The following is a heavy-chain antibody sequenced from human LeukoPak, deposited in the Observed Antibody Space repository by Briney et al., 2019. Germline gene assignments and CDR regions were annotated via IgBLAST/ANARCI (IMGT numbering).Heavy chain of an antibody. D-gene: IGHD3-22*01. CDR1: GFTFDDYA. V-gene: IGHV3-43*02. Sequence: GGSLRLSCAASGFTFDDYAMHWVRQAPGKGLEWVSLISGDGGSTYYADSVKGRFTISRDNSKNSLYLQMNSLRTEDTALYHCAKDYYDSSGYDYLPGGWGQGTLVTVSS. CDR2: ISGDGGST. J-gene: IGHJ4*02. CDR3: AKDYYDSSGYDYLPGG.